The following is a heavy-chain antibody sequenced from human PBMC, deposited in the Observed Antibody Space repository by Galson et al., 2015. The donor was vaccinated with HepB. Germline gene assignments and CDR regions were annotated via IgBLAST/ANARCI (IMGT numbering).Heavy chain of an antibody. CDR1: GFTFSSYA. D-gene: IGHD3-3*01. CDR3: AKDERYYDFWSGYYGSEYFQH. Sequence: SLRLSCAASGFTFSSYAMHWVRQAPGKGLEWVAVISYDGSNKYYADSVKGRFTISRDNSKNTLYLQMNSLRAEDTAVYYCAKDERYYDFWSGYYGSEYFQHWGQGTLVTVSS. CDR2: ISYDGSNK. J-gene: IGHJ1*01. V-gene: IGHV3-30-3*02.